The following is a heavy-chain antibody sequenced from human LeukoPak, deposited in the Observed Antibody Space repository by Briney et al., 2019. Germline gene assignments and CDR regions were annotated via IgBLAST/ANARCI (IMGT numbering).Heavy chain of an antibody. D-gene: IGHD3-3*01. Sequence: GGSLRLSCAASGFIFSSYPIHWVRQAPGKGLEWVAIMSRDGTDQRYADSVKGRFTMSRDNSESALYLQMNSLRAEDTAVYYCARDQGTIFDVVNFAMDVWGQGTRVTVPS. CDR2: MSRDGTDQ. J-gene: IGHJ6*02. V-gene: IGHV3-30*04. CDR3: ARDQGTIFDVVNFAMDV. CDR1: GFIFSSYP.